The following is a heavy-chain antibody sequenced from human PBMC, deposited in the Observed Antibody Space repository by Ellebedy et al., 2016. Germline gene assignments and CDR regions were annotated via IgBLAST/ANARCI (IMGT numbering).Heavy chain of an antibody. J-gene: IGHJ5*02. CDR3: ARQYKSSWYDNWFDP. D-gene: IGHD6-13*01. Sequence: GESLKISCRYSGDSLTVYWIGWVRQMPGKGLEWMGIIYPGDSDTRYCPSFQGQVTISADKSISTAYLQWSSLKASDTAMYYCARQYKSSWYDNWFDPWGQGTLVTVSS. CDR1: GDSLTVYW. CDR2: IYPGDSDT. V-gene: IGHV5-51*01.